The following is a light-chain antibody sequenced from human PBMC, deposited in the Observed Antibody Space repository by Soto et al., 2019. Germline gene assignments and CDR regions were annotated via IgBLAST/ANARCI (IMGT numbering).Light chain of an antibody. J-gene: IGKJ1*01. CDR1: QSVSSY. Sequence: EIVLTQSPATLSLSPGERATISCRASQSVSSYLAWYQQKPGQAPRFLIYDASNRATGIPARFSGSGSGTDFTLTISSLEPEDFAVYYCQQRSNWPTTFGQGTKVDIK. CDR3: QQRSNWPTT. CDR2: DAS. V-gene: IGKV3-11*01.